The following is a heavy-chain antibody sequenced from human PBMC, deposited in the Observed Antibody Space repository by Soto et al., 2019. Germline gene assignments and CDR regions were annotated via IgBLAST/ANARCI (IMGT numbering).Heavy chain of an antibody. Sequence: EVQLVESGGGLVQPGGSLRLSCAASGFTVSSNYMSWVRQAPGKGLEWVSGIYSGDSSYYADSVKCRFTISRDNSKNTMYLKRNSLRANDTAGYLRARDGYCSCTSCYRAQDFRGQGTPVTV. CDR2: IYSGDSS. V-gene: IGHV3-66*01. J-gene: IGHJ4*01. D-gene: IGHD2-2*03. CDR3: ARDGYCSCTSCYRAQDF. CDR1: GFTVSSNY.